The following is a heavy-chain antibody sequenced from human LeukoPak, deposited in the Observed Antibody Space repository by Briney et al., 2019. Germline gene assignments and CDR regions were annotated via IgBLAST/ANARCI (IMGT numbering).Heavy chain of an antibody. CDR3: ARDSNWGSDYYYGMGV. D-gene: IGHD7-27*01. V-gene: IGHV1-18*01. CDR1: GYTFTSYG. Sequence: ASVKVSCKASGYTFTSYGFSWVRQAPGQGLEWMGWISTYNGNTNYAQKLQGRVTVTTDTSTSTAYMNLRSLRSDDTAVYYCARDSNWGSDYYYGMGVWGQGTTVTVSS. J-gene: IGHJ6*02. CDR2: ISTYNGNT.